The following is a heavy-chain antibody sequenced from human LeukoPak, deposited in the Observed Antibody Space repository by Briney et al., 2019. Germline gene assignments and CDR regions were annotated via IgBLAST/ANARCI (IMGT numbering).Heavy chain of an antibody. CDR3: AREKDSSGWFDY. Sequence: GGSLRLSCAASGFTFSSYSMSWVRQAPGKGLEWVSSITTSSTYISYADSVKGRFTISRDNANNSLYLQMNSLRAEDTAVYYCAREKDSSGWFDYCGQGNLVTVSS. V-gene: IGHV3-21*01. D-gene: IGHD6-19*01. J-gene: IGHJ4*02. CDR2: ITTSSTYI. CDR1: GFTFSSYS.